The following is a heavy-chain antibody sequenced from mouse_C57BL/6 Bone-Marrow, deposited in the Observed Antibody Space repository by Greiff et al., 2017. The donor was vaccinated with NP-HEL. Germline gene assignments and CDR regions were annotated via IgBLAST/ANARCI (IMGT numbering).Heavy chain of an antibody. CDR1: GYTFTTYP. CDR3: ARGGDYGSSYAY. V-gene: IGHV1-47*01. J-gene: IGHJ3*01. CDR2: FHPYNDDT. D-gene: IGHD1-1*01. Sequence: QVQLKESGAELVKPGASVKMSCKASGYTFTTYPIEWMKQNHGKSLEWIGNFHPYNDDTKYNEKFKGKATLTVEKSSSTVYLELSRLTSDDSAVYYCARGGDYGSSYAYWGQGTLVTVSA.